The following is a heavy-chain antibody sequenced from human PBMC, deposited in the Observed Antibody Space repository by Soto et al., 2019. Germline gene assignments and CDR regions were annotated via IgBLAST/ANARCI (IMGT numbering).Heavy chain of an antibody. D-gene: IGHD6-19*01. V-gene: IGHV3-21*01. CDR3: ARDGQSFEQWLAPEAFDI. J-gene: IGHJ3*02. CDR1: GSTSSSYS. CDR2: ISSSSNYI. Sequence: NPGGSLRLSCTASGSTSSSYSMNWVRQAPGKGLEWVSSISSSSNYIYYADSVKGRFTISRDNAKNSLYLQMNSLRAEDTAVYYRARDGQSFEQWLAPEAFDIWGQGTMVTVSS.